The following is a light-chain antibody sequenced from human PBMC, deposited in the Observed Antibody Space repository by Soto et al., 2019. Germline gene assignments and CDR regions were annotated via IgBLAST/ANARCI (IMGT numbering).Light chain of an antibody. CDR1: TSNVGTNS. V-gene: IGLV1-44*01. Sequence: QAVVTQPPSASGTPGQRVTISCSGSTSNVGTNSVIWYQQLPGLAPKLLLYNNNHRPSGVPDRFSGSKSGTSASLAISGLQAEDEADYYCEAWDASLNGQAVFGGGTQLTVL. CDR3: EAWDASLNGQAV. CDR2: NNN. J-gene: IGLJ7*01.